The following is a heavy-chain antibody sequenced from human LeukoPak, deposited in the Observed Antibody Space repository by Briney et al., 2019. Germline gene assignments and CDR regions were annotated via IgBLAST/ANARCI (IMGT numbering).Heavy chain of an antibody. CDR3: ARAADTATAFDF. CDR2: ISSSSSAI. D-gene: IGHD5-18*01. V-gene: IGHV3-48*01. CDR1: GFTFSSYS. J-gene: IGHJ4*02. Sequence: GGSLRLSCAASGFTFSSYSMNWVRQAPGKGLEWLSYISSSSSAIYNADSVKGRFTVSRDNSKNTLYLQMNSLRADDAAVYYCARAADTATAFDFWGQGTLVTVSS.